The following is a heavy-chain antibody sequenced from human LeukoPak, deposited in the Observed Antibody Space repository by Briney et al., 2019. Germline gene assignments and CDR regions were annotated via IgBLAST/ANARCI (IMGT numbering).Heavy chain of an antibody. CDR3: ARSDSSGYYTARNFDY. CDR1: GFTFSSYA. J-gene: IGHJ4*02. Sequence: PGGSLRLPCAASGFTFSSYAMSWVRQAPGKGLEWVSAISGSGGSTYYADSVKGRFTISRDNSKNTLYLQMDSLRAEDTAVYYCARSDSSGYYTARNFDYWGQGTLVTVSS. V-gene: IGHV3-23*01. CDR2: ISGSGGST. D-gene: IGHD3-22*01.